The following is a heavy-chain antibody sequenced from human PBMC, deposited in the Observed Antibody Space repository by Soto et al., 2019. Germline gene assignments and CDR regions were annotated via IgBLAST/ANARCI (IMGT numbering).Heavy chain of an antibody. Sequence: ASVKVSCKASGYTFTSYGISWVRQAPGQGLEWMGWISAYNGNTNYAQKLQGRVTMTTDTSTSTAYMELRSLRSDDTAVYYCAREKGYYGSGRYYRAYYYYGMDVLGQGTTDTVSS. CDR1: GYTFTSYG. CDR2: ISAYNGNT. CDR3: AREKGYYGSGRYYRAYYYYGMDV. V-gene: IGHV1-18*01. J-gene: IGHJ6*02. D-gene: IGHD3-10*01.